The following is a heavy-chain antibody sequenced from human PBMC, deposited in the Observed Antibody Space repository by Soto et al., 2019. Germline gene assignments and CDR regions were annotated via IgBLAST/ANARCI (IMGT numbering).Heavy chain of an antibody. CDR2: INTDGSTT. CDR1: EFTFNNYW. D-gene: IGHD2-8*01. Sequence: EVQLVESGGGLVQPGGSLRLSCAASEFTFNNYWMHWVRQVPGKGLEWVSRINTDGSTTNYADSVMGRFTISRDNADNTVYLQMNSLRAEDTAVYYWARGMYLKDGLDVWGQGDTVTVSS. J-gene: IGHJ6*02. V-gene: IGHV3-74*01. CDR3: ARGMYLKDGLDV.